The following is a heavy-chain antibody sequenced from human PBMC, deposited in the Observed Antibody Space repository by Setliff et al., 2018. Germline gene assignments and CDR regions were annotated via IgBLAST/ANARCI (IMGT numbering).Heavy chain of an antibody. CDR3: ARASSLTRKHWAFDL. CDR2: IYHTGST. D-gene: IGHD3-9*01. CDR1: GGSISSSIW. J-gene: IGHJ3*01. Sequence: PSETLSLTCAVSGGSISSSIWWSWVRQAPGKGLEWIGEIYHTGSTNYNPSLKSRVNISVDKSKNQFSLRLSSVTAADTAVYYCARASSLTRKHWAFDLWGQGTMVTVSS. V-gene: IGHV4-4*02.